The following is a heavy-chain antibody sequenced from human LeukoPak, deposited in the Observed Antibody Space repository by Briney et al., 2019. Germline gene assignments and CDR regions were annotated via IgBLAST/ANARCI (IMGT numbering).Heavy chain of an antibody. J-gene: IGHJ5*02. D-gene: IGHD4-17*01. CDR2: IYYSGST. V-gene: IGHV4-38-2*02. CDR3: ARHDYDGAWFDP. CDR1: GYSISSGYY. Sequence: SETLSLTCTVSGYSISSGYYWGWIRQPPGKGLEWIGSIYYSGSTYYNPSLKSRVTISVDTSKNQFSLKLSSVTASDTAVYYCARHDYDGAWFDPWGQGTLVTVSS.